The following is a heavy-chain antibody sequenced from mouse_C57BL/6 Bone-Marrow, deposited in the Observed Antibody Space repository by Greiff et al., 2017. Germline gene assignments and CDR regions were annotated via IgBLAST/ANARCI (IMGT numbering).Heavy chain of an antibody. CDR1: GFNIKDDY. Sequence: EVQLQPSGAELVRPGASVKLSCTASGFNIKDDYMHWVKQRPEQGLEWIGWIDPENGDTEYASKFQGKATITADTSSNTAYLQLSSLTSEDTAVYYCTISNYDYFDYWGQGTTLTVSS. D-gene: IGHD2-5*01. CDR3: TISNYDYFDY. J-gene: IGHJ2*01. V-gene: IGHV14-4*01. CDR2: IDPENGDT.